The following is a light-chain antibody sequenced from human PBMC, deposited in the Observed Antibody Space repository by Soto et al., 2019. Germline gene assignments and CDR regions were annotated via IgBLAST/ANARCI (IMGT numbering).Light chain of an antibody. CDR2: GAS. Sequence: DIQMTQSPSALSASVGDRVTISCRASQSISKYLNWYQQKPGTAPRLPIYGASSVKTGVPPRFSGSGSGRDFTLTISSLRPEDSATYFCQQSSDSPPWTFGQGTKVEIK. V-gene: IGKV1-39*01. CDR3: QQSSDSPPWT. CDR1: QSISKY. J-gene: IGKJ1*01.